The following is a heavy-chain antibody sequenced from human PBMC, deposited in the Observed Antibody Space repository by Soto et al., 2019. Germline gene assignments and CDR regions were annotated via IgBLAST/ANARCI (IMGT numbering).Heavy chain of an antibody. D-gene: IGHD3-10*01. CDR1: CYNFIRCD. V-gene: IGHV1-18*01. CDR2: LSTYNGKS. J-gene: IGHJ3*02. CDR3: ARDSKLRNTYYYGPDAFDI. Sequence: SVQASSSASCYNFIRCDMTSVRQDPRPGSECLGWLSTYNGKSNYAQKHQGRVNMTTDTSTSTVYLELRSLRSDDTAVYYCARDSKLRNTYYYGPDAFDIWGEGTMV.